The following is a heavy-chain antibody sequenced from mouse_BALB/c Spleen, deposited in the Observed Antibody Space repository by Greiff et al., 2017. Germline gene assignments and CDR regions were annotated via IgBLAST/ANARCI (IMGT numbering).Heavy chain of an antibody. CDR2: INPSTGYT. CDR3: ARYYGSSYVDY. CDR1: GYTFTSYW. D-gene: IGHD1-1*01. Sequence: LQESGAELAKPGASVKMSCKASGYTFTSYWMHWVKQRPGQGLEWIGYINPSTGYTEYNQKFKDKATLTADKSSSTAYMQLSSLTSEDSAVYYCARYYGSSYVDYWGQGTTLTVSS. V-gene: IGHV1-7*01. J-gene: IGHJ2*01.